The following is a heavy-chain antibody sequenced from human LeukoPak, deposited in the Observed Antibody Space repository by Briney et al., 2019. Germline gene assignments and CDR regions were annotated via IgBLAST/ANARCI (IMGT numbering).Heavy chain of an antibody. CDR2: VSYSGST. D-gene: IGHD3-10*01. CDR3: ARHQFYGSGSYYFDY. V-gene: IGHV4-39*01. CDR1: GGSISSSSYY. Sequence: SETLSLTCTLSGGSISSSSYYWGWIRQPPGKGLEWIGSVSYSGSTYYNLSLKIRVTISVDTSKNQFALKVSSVTAADTAVYYCARHQFYGSGSYYFDYWGQGTLVTVSS. J-gene: IGHJ4*02.